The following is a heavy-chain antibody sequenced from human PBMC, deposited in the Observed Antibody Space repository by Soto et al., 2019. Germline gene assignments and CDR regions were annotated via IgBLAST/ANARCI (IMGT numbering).Heavy chain of an antibody. Sequence: GGSLRLSCAASGFTFSSYAMSWVRQAPGKGLEWVSAISGSGGSTYYADSVKGRFTISRDNSKNTLYLQVNSLRAEDTAVYYCAKEGKVDVYYYYGMDVWGQGTTVTVSS. V-gene: IGHV3-23*01. CDR1: GFTFSSYA. D-gene: IGHD2-2*01. CDR2: ISGSGGST. CDR3: AKEGKVDVYYYYGMDV. J-gene: IGHJ6*02.